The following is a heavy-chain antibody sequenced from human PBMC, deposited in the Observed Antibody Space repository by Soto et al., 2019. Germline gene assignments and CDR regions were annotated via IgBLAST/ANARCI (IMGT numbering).Heavy chain of an antibody. V-gene: IGHV4-31*03. CDR2: IYYSGTT. CDR1: GDSIMRDSYY. D-gene: IGHD1-26*01. Sequence: QVQLQESGPGLVKPSQTLSLTCTVSGDSIMRDSYYWNWIRRHPGKGLEWIGYIYYSGTTASNPSLKSRVTITPAASKNQLSLNLSSVTAADTAVYYCASGFDSGKFYVFESRGRGTQVTVS. CDR3: ASGFDSGKFYVFES. J-gene: IGHJ4*02.